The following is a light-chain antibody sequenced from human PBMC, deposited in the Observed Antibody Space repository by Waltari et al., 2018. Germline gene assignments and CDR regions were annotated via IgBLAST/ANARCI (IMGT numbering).Light chain of an antibody. CDR2: RNN. Sequence: QSVLTQPPSASETPGQRVTISCSGSNSNLGSNTVNWYQQFPGTAPKLLIYRNNQRPSGVPDRFSASKSGTSASLAISGLQSEDEADYYCAAWDDSLNCVLFGGGTKLTVL. V-gene: IGLV1-44*01. CDR1: NSNLGSNT. J-gene: IGLJ2*01. CDR3: AAWDDSLNCVL.